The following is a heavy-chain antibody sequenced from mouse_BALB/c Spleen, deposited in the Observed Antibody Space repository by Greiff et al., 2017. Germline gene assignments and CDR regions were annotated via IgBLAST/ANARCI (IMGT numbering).Heavy chain of an antibody. CDR1: GFTFSSYG. V-gene: IGHV5-6*01. D-gene: IGHD1-2*01. Sequence: EGNVVESGGDLVKPGGSLKLSCAASGFTFSSYGMSWVRQTPDKRLEWVATISSGGSYTYYPDSVKGRFTISRDNAKNTLYLQMSSLKSEDTAMYYCARHRNGYRGYFDYWGQGTTLTVSS. CDR2: ISSGGSYT. J-gene: IGHJ2*01. CDR3: ARHRNGYRGYFDY.